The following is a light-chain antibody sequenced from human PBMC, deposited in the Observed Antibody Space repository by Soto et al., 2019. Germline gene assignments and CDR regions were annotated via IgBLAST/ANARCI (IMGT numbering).Light chain of an antibody. CDR3: QQYNDWPPWT. CDR2: GAS. J-gene: IGKJ1*01. V-gene: IGKV3-15*01. Sequence: EILMTQSPATLSVSPGDRATLSCRASQSVSNNLAWYQQRPGQAPRLLIYGASTRATGIPAGFSGSGSGTEFTLTISSLQSEDFAVYYCQQYNDWPPWTFGQGTKVDIK. CDR1: QSVSNN.